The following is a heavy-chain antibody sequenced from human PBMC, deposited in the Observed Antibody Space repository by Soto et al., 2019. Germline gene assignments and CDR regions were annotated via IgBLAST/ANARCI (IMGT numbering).Heavy chain of an antibody. J-gene: IGHJ4*02. CDR1: GFTFSDYY. V-gene: IGHV3-11*01. CDR3: ARDEVGELDLFDY. Sequence: GGSLRLSCAASGFTFSDYYMSWIRQAPGKGLEWISYISSSASTIYYADSVKGRFTISRDNAKNSLYLQMNSLRAEDTAVYYCARDEVGELDLFDYWGQGTLVTVSS. D-gene: IGHD3-10*01. CDR2: ISSSASTI.